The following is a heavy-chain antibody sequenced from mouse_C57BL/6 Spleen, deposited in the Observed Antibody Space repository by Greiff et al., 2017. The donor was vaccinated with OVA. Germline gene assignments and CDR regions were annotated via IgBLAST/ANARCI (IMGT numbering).Heavy chain of an antibody. CDR2: IYPRSGYT. Sequence: VQLMESGAELARPGASVKLSCKASGYTFTSYGISWVKQRTGQGLEWIGKIYPRSGYTYYNEKFKGKATLTAAKSSSTAYMALRRLQSEGTAVDYGAGPYYGKYVDYAMDYWGQGTSVTVSS. J-gene: IGHJ4*01. CDR1: GYTFTSYG. D-gene: IGHD2-1*01. CDR3: AGPYYGKYVDYAMDY. V-gene: IGHV1-81*01.